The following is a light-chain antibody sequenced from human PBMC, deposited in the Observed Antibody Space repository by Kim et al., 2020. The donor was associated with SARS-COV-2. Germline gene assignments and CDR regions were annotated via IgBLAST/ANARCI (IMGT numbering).Light chain of an antibody. Sequence: SPGERATLSGRASQSVSSNLAWYQQKPGQAPRLLIYGASTRATGIPARFSGSGSGTEFTLTISSLQSEDFAVYYCQQYNNWPPLTFGGGTKVEIK. CDR3: QQYNNWPPLT. CDR1: QSVSSN. J-gene: IGKJ4*01. CDR2: GAS. V-gene: IGKV3-15*01.